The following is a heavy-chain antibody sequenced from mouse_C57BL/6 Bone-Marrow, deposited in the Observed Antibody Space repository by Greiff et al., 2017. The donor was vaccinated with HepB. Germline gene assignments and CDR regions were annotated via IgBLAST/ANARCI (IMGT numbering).Heavy chain of an antibody. D-gene: IGHD2-4*01. CDR1: GYTFTSYG. V-gene: IGHV1-81*01. J-gene: IGHJ2*01. CDR3: ARLRDYPFDY. Sequence: VQRVESGAELARPGASVKLSCKASGYTFTSYGISWVKQRTGQGLEWIGEIYPRSGNTYYNEKFKGKATLTADKSSSTAYMELRSLTSEDSAVYFCARLRDYPFDYWGQGTTLTVSS. CDR2: IYPRSGNT.